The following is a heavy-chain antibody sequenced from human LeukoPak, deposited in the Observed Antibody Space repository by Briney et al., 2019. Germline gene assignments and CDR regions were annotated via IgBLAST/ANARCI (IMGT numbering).Heavy chain of an antibody. V-gene: IGHV1-2*02. CDR2: IIPNSGGT. Sequence: ASVKVSCKASGYTFTGYYMHCVRQAPGQGLEWMGCIIPNSGGTSYAQKFQGRVTMTRDTSISTAYMELSRLRSDDTAVYYCARERDVLRFLEWFGGRFDPWGKGTMVTVSS. CDR1: GYTFTGYY. CDR3: ARERDVLRFLEWFGGRFDP. J-gene: IGHJ5*02. D-gene: IGHD3-3*01.